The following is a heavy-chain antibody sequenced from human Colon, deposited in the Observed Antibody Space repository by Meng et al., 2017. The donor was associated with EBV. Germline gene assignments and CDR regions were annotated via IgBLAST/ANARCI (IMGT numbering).Heavy chain of an antibody. CDR3: ATQESRDGHNPY. CDR1: GGSISSSYW. Sequence: QLEESGPGLGKPSGTLSLTCVVSGGSISSSYWWTWVRQSPGKGLEWIGEMYHSGTTNYNPSLKSRVTISMGKSNNQLSLKLNSVTAADTAVYYCATQESRDGHNPYWGQGTLVTVSS. CDR2: MYHSGTT. J-gene: IGHJ4*02. D-gene: IGHD5-24*01. V-gene: IGHV4-4*02.